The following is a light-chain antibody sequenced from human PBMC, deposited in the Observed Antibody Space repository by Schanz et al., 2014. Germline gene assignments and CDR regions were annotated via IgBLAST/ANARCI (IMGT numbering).Light chain of an antibody. CDR2: GAS. J-gene: IGKJ1*01. CDR1: QTVSSSS. CDR3: QQYDSPPWT. V-gene: IGKV3-20*01. Sequence: IVLTQSPGTLALSPGERATLSCRASQTVSSSSLAWYQQKPGQAPRLLIFGASNRATGIPDRFSGSESGTDFTLTISRVEPEDYAVYYCQQYDSPPWTFGQGTKVEVK.